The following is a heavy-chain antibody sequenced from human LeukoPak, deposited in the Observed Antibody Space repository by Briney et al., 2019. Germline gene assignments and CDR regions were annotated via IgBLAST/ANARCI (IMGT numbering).Heavy chain of an antibody. V-gene: IGHV4-34*01. Sequence: SETLSLTCAVYGGSFSGYYWSWIRQPPGKGLEGMGEINHSGSTNYNPSLKSRVTISVDTSKNQFSLKLSSVTAADTAVYYCARGGLLYRYSCDYWGQGTLVTVSS. CDR3: ARGGLLYRYSCDY. J-gene: IGHJ4*02. CDR2: INHSGST. D-gene: IGHD3-3*01. CDR1: GGSFSGYY.